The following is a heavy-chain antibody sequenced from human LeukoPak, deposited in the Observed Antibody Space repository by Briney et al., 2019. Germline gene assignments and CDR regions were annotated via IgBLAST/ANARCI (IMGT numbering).Heavy chain of an antibody. CDR1: GYTFTSYG. V-gene: IGHV1-18*01. J-gene: IGHJ3*02. CDR2: ISAYNGNT. D-gene: IGHD6-13*01. Sequence: ASVKASCKASGYTFTSYGISWVRQAPGQGLEWMGWISAYNGNTNYAQKFQGRATMTRDTSISTAYMELSRLRSDDTAVYYCARVAWSSHDAFDIWGQGTMVTVSS. CDR3: ARVAWSSHDAFDI.